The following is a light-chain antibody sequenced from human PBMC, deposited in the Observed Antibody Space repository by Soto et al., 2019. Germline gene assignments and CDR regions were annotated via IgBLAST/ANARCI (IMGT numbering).Light chain of an antibody. Sequence: DLQLTQSPSFLSASVGDRVTITCRASQGVNSYLAWYQQKPGKAPKLLISAASTLQSGVSSRFSGSGSGTEFTLTISSLQPEDFATYYCQQIHSYPLTFGGGTEVEIK. V-gene: IGKV1-9*01. J-gene: IGKJ4*01. CDR3: QQIHSYPLT. CDR2: AAS. CDR1: QGVNSY.